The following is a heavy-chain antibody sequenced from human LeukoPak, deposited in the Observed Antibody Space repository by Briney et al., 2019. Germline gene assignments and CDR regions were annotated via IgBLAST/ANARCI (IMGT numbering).Heavy chain of an antibody. CDR3: AKEALRFLEWLFAN. CDR1: GFTFSSHG. V-gene: IGHV3-30*18. J-gene: IGHJ4*02. CDR2: ISYDGSNK. Sequence: PGRSLRLSCAASGFTFSSHGMHWVRQAPGKGLEWVAVISYDGSNKYYADSVKGRFTISKDNSKNTLYLQMNSLRAEDTAVYYCAKEALRFLEWLFANWGQGTLVTVSS. D-gene: IGHD3-3*01.